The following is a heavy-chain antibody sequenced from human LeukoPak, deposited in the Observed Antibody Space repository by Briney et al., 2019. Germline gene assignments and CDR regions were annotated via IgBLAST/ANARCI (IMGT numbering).Heavy chain of an antibody. D-gene: IGHD5-12*01. CDR3: ARMDIVATSPLDY. CDR1: GFTFSSYS. Sequence: PGGSLRLSCAASGFTFSSYSMNWVRQAPGKGLEWVSYISSSSSTIYYADSVKGRFTISRDNAKNSLYLQMNSLRAEDTAVYYCARMDIVATSPLDYWGQGTLVTVSS. CDR2: ISSSSSTI. J-gene: IGHJ4*02. V-gene: IGHV3-48*01.